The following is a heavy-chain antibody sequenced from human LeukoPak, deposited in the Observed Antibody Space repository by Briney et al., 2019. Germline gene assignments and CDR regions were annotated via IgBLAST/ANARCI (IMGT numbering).Heavy chain of an antibody. CDR1: GYSFTGYY. V-gene: IGHV1-2*02. CDR2: INPNSGVT. Sequence: ASVKVSCKASGYSFTGYYMHWVRQAPGQGLEWMGWINPNSGVTSYPQKFQGRVTMTRDTPISTAYMELTRLRSDDTAVYYCAREMRDYYGSGSPNWFDPWGQGTLVTVSS. D-gene: IGHD3-10*01. J-gene: IGHJ5*02. CDR3: AREMRDYYGSGSPNWFDP.